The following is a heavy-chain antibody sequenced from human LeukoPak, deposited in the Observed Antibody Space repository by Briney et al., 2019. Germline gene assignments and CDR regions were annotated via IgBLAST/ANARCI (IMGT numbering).Heavy chain of an antibody. CDR1: GFTFSTYE. D-gene: IGHD6-13*01. Sequence: GGSLRLSCAASGFTFSTYEMNWVRQAPGKGLEWVSYISSSGTTIYYADSVKGRFTISRDNAKNSLYLQMNSLRAEDTAVYYCAREKGAAAGYFDYWGQAGLVGVSS. J-gene: IGHJ4*02. CDR2: ISSSGTTI. CDR3: AREKGAAAGYFDY. V-gene: IGHV3-48*03.